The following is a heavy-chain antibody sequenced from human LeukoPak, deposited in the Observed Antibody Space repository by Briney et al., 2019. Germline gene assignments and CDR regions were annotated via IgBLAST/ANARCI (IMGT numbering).Heavy chain of an antibody. D-gene: IGHD6-19*01. V-gene: IGHV1-18*01. Sequence: ASVRVSCKASGYIFSTYGISWVRQAPRQGLEWMGCISGYHGNTNYAQKLQGRVTMSTDTSTSTAYMELRSLRSDDTAVYYCARRRSEEFDFDCWGQGTLVTVSS. J-gene: IGHJ4*02. CDR1: GYIFSTYG. CDR3: ARRRSEEFDFDC. CDR2: ISGYHGNT.